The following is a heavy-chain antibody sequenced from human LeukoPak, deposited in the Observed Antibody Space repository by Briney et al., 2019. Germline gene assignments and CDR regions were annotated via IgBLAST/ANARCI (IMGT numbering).Heavy chain of an antibody. J-gene: IGHJ4*02. CDR1: GYTFTSYA. V-gene: IGHV1-69*13. CDR3: ARDRTIFGVVTAGGRFDY. D-gene: IGHD3-3*01. CDR2: IIPIFGTT. Sequence: PGASVKVSCKASGYTFTSYAISWVRQAPGQGLEWMGGIIPIFGTTNYAQKFQGRVTITADESTSTAYMELSSLRSEDTAVYYCARDRTIFGVVTAGGRFDYWGQGTLVTVSS.